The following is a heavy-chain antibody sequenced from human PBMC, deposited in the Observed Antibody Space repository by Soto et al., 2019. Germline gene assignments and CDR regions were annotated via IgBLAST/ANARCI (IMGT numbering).Heavy chain of an antibody. CDR2: ISSSSNYI. D-gene: IGHD1-26*01. CDR1: GFTFSSYS. J-gene: IGHJ4*02. Sequence: GGSLRLSCAASGFTFSSYSMNWVRQAPGKGLEWVSSISSSSNYIYYADSVKGRFTISRDNAKNTLYLQMNSLRAEDTAVYYCARLVGATYFDYWGQGTLVTVSS. V-gene: IGHV3-21*04. CDR3: ARLVGATYFDY.